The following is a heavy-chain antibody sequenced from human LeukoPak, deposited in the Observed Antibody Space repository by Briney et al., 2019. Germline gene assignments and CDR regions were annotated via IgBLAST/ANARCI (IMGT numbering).Heavy chain of an antibody. CDR1: VSGCSISD. V-gene: IGHV1-2*02. J-gene: IGHJ4*02. Sequence: ASVKVSHTCAVSGCSISDGKDFRGAPGQALEWMGWSNPNSGGTNYEQKLQGRVTMTRETSISTAYMELSRLRSDDTAVYYCARQYSGSYYRFDDWGQGTLVTVSS. CDR2: SNPNSGGT. D-gene: IGHD1-26*01. CDR3: ARQYSGSYYRFDD.